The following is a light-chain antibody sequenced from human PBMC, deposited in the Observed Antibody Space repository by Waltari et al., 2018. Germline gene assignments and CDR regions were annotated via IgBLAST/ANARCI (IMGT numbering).Light chain of an antibody. CDR1: QGVSSN. Sequence: EIVMTQSPATLSVSPGERATLSCRASQGVSSNFAWYQQKPGQAPRLLIYGASTRATGIPARVSGSGSGTEFTLTISSLQSEDFAVYYCQQYNNWPFTFGQGTKLEIK. CDR2: GAS. CDR3: QQYNNWPFT. J-gene: IGKJ2*01. V-gene: IGKV3-15*01.